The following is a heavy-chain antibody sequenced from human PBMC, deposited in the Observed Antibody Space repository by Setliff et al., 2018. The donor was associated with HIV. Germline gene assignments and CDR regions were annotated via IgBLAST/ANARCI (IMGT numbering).Heavy chain of an antibody. Sequence: KASETLSLTCTVSGGSISSSSYYWGWIRQPPGKGREWIGSIFYSGSANYNPSLRCPVAISVDTSKNQFSLKLTSVTAADTAVYYCAREDSSYHYFDYWGQGMLVTAPQ. CDR1: GGSISSSSYY. J-gene: IGHJ4*02. CDR2: IFYSGSA. V-gene: IGHV4-39*02. CDR3: AREDSSYHYFDY. D-gene: IGHD6-6*01.